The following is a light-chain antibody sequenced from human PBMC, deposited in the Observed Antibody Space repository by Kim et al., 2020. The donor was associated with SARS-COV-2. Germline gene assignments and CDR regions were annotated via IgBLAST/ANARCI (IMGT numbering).Light chain of an antibody. CDR3: MQALQTPPT. V-gene: IGKV2-28*01. J-gene: IGKJ2*01. CDR1: QSLLHTSGHNY. Sequence: IVMTQSPLTLPVTPGEPASISCISSQSLLHTSGHNYVDWYLQKPGQSPQLLLYLGSNRASGVPDRFSGSGSGTYFTLKISRVETEDIGVYYCMQALQTPPTFGQGTKLEI. CDR2: LGS.